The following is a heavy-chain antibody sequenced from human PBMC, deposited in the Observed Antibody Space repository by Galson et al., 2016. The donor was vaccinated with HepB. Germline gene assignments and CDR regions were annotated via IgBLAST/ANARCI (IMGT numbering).Heavy chain of an antibody. V-gene: IGHV1-69*06. CDR1: GGTFHSYA. J-gene: IGHJ4*02. Sequence: VKVSCKASGGTFHSYAISWVRQAPGQGLEWMGGVIPVFGTANYAQKFQGRVTITADKSTSTAYMELSSLRSEDTAVYYCARTLVLSRGYFDYWGQGTLVTVSS. D-gene: IGHD4/OR15-4a*01. CDR3: ARTLVLSRGYFDY. CDR2: VIPVFGTA.